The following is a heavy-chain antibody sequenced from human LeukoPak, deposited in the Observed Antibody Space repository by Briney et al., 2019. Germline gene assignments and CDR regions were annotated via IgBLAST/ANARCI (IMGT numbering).Heavy chain of an antibody. CDR1: GFTFRNFA. D-gene: IGHD2-8*01. Sequence: GGSLRLSCSASGFTFRNFAISWLRQAPGKGLDWVSSIGGGDTHYADPLKGRFTISREDSRSMVDLQMSSLRAEDTPVYYCAKDGQSFNSMYDYFDSWLQGTVVTVSS. CDR2: IGGGDT. V-gene: IGHV3-23*01. J-gene: IGHJ4*02. CDR3: AKDGQSFNSMYDYFDS.